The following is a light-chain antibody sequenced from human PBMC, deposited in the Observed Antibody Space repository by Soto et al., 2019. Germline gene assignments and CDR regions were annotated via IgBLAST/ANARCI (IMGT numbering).Light chain of an antibody. CDR1: QTISSW. CDR2: KAS. J-gene: IGKJ1*01. V-gene: IGKV1-5*03. Sequence: DIQMTQSPSTLSGSVGDRVTITCRASQTISSWLAWYQQKPGKAPKLLIYKASTLKSGVPSRFSGSGSGTECTLTISSLQPDDFAKYYCQNYNSYSEAFGQGTKVELK. CDR3: QNYNSYSEA.